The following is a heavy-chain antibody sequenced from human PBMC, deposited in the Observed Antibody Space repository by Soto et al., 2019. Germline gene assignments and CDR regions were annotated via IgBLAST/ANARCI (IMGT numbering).Heavy chain of an antibody. D-gene: IGHD1-26*01. CDR2: IYHSGST. J-gene: IGHJ5*02. CDR1: GGSISSGGYS. V-gene: IGHV4-30-2*01. CDR3: ARTPTP. Sequence: QLPLQESGSGLVKPSQTLSLTCAVSGGSISSGGYSWSWIRQPPGKGLEWIGYIYHSGSTYYNPSLKSRVTISVDRSKNQFSMKLSSVSAADTAVYYCARTPTPWGQGTLVTVSS.